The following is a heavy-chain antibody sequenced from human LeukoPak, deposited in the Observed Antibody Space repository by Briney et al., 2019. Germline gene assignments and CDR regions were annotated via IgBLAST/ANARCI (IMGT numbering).Heavy chain of an antibody. D-gene: IGHD2-2*01. CDR3: ARGLADCSSSSRLPYGVDV. Sequence: GGSLRLSCAASGFTFDDYAMIWVRQRPGRGLEWVSSINWSGTSADYADSVKARFTISRDNAKNSLYLQMNSLRGEDMAFYHCARGLADCSSSSRLPYGVDVWGQGTTVTVSS. V-gene: IGHV3-20*01. CDR1: GFTFDDYA. CDR2: INWSGTSA. J-gene: IGHJ6*02.